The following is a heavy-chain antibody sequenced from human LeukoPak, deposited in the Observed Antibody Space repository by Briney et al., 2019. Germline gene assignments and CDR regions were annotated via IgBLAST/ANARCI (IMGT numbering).Heavy chain of an antibody. V-gene: IGHV3-7*01. J-gene: IGHJ4*02. CDR1: GFPYDVQT. Sequence: GGSLRLSCVASGFPYDVQTMSWVRQAPGKGLEWVASMREDGREIHYVDSVKGRFTISRDNPKNSLYLQMNSLRAEDTAVYYCARGGATGGRFENWGQGILVTVSS. D-gene: IGHD1-26*01. CDR3: ARGGATGGRFEN. CDR2: MREDGREI.